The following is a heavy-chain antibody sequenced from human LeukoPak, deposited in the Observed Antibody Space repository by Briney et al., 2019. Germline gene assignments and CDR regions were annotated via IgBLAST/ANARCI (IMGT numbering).Heavy chain of an antibody. Sequence: GGSLRLSCAASGFTFSAYTMNWVRQAPGKGLEWVSSTSSSGSYIYYADSVKGRFTISRDNAENSLYLQMNSLRVEDTAVYYCARGDRNSSSWSRSNAFDIWGQGTMVTVSS. CDR3: ARGDRNSSSWSRSNAFDI. J-gene: IGHJ3*02. CDR1: GFTFSAYT. CDR2: TSSSGSYI. V-gene: IGHV3-21*01. D-gene: IGHD6-13*01.